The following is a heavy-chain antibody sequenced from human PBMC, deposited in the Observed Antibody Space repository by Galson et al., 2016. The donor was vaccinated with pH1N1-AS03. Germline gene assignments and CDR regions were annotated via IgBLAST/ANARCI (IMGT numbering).Heavy chain of an antibody. CDR3: ARHENGEPPGKWFDS. CDR1: GGSFFSHT. D-gene: IGHD1-14*01. CDR2: IFPILGMT. J-gene: IGHJ5*01. Sequence: SVKVSCKASGGSFFSHTVYWVRQAPGQGLEWMGRIFPILGMTNYAQKFQGRATIAVDRSTGTAYMELTSLRSEDTAVYYCARHENGEPPGKWFDSWGQGTLVTVSS. V-gene: IGHV1-69*02.